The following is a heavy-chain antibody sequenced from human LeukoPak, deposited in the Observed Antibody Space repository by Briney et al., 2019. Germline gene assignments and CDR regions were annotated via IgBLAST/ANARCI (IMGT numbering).Heavy chain of an antibody. J-gene: IGHJ4*02. CDR1: GFTFSSYS. D-gene: IGHD5-18*01. CDR3: ARGTATVDY. CDR2: ISSSSGYI. Sequence: PGGSLRLSCAASGFTFSSYSMNWVRQAPGKGLEWVSSISSSSGYIYYADSVKGRFTISRDNAKNSLYLQMNGLRAEDTALYYCARGTATVDYWGQGTLVTVSS. V-gene: IGHV3-21*01.